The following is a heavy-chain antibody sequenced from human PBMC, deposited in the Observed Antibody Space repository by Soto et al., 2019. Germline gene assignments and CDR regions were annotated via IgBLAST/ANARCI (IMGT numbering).Heavy chain of an antibody. CDR3: ARDRTHYDFWSGADVDWFYP. V-gene: IGHV1-18*01. Sequence: ASVKVSCKASGYTFTSYGISWVRQAPGQGLEWMGWISAYNGNTNYAQKLQGRVTMTTDTSTSTAYMELRSLRSDDTAVYYCARDRTHYDFWSGADVDWFYPWGQGTLVTSPQ. D-gene: IGHD3-3*01. CDR1: GYTFTSYG. J-gene: IGHJ5*02. CDR2: ISAYNGNT.